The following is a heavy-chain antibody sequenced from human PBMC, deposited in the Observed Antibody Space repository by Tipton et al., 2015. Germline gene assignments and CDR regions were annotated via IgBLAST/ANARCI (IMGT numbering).Heavy chain of an antibody. CDR1: GGSVSGNSRY. D-gene: IGHD1-14*01. CDR2: IYYTGTT. CDR3: ARGGYSNHDFDY. Sequence: TLSLTCNVSGGSVSGNSRYWGWIRQPPGKGLEWIGSIYYTGTTHYNPSLKSRVTIFVDTSKNQFSLQLSSVTAADTAVYYCARGGYSNHDFDYWGQGTLVTVSS. J-gene: IGHJ4*02. V-gene: IGHV4-39*01.